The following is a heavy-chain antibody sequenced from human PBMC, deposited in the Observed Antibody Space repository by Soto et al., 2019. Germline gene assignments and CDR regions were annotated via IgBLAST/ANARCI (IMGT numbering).Heavy chain of an antibody. CDR2: ISAYKGNT. CDR3: ASRSGQLPYYLDY. D-gene: IGHD6-6*01. V-gene: IGHV1-18*01. J-gene: IGHJ4*02. CDR1: GYTFSNYG. Sequence: QVQLVQSGAEVKKPGASVQVSCRASGYTFSNYGITWVRQAPGQGLEWMGWISAYKGNTDYAQKTQGRDTMTTDTSTSTFYMELRSLRFDDTAVYYCASRSGQLPYYLDYWGQGTLVTVSP.